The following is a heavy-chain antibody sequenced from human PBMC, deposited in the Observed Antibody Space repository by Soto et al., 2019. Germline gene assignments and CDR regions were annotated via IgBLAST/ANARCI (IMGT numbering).Heavy chain of an antibody. V-gene: IGHV5-51*01. Sequence: GESLKISCKGSGYNFARTWIGWVRQMPGKGLEWMAIIYPGNSDTRYSPSFYGQVTISTDNSISTAYLQWSSLKASDTASYYCARHYGHYFDYWGQGTQVTVYS. CDR1: GYNFARTW. CDR3: ARHYGHYFDY. J-gene: IGHJ4*02. CDR2: IYPGNSDT. D-gene: IGHD3-10*01.